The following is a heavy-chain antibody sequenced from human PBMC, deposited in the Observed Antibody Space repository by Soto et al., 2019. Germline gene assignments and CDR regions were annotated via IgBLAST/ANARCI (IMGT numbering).Heavy chain of an antibody. CDR2: IYYNGNT. Sequence: SETLSLTCTVSGGSISSYYWSWIRQPPGKGLEWIGYIYYNGNTNYNPSLKSRVTISVDTSKNQFSLKLSSVSAADTAVYYCARFYIAAATTGHYYYYYGMDVWGQRTTVTVSS. D-gene: IGHD6-13*01. CDR1: GGSISSYY. V-gene: IGHV4-59*01. CDR3: ARFYIAAATTGHYYYYYGMDV. J-gene: IGHJ6*02.